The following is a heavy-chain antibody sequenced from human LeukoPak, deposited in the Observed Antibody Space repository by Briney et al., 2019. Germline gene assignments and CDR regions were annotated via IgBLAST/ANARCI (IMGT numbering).Heavy chain of an antibody. D-gene: IGHD2-15*01. CDR1: GFTFDDYG. Sequence: GGSLRLSCAASGFTFDDYGMSWVRQAPGKGLEWVSGINWNGVSTGYADSVKGRFTISRDNAKNSLYLQMNSLRAEDTALYYGARGHFRKYCSGGSCPSPGDDWGQGTLVTVSS. V-gene: IGHV3-20*04. CDR3: ARGHFRKYCSGGSCPSPGDD. CDR2: INWNGVST. J-gene: IGHJ4*02.